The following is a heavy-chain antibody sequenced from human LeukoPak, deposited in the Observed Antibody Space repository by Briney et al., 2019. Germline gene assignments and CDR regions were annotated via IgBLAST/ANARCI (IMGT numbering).Heavy chain of an antibody. J-gene: IGHJ4*02. D-gene: IGHD2-21*01. V-gene: IGHV4-34*01. Sequence: PSETLSLTCAVYGGSFSGYYWSWIRQPPGKGLEWIGEINHSGSTNYNPSLKSRVTISVDTSKSQFSLKLSSVTAADTAVYYCASASSALFLGYWGQGTLVTVSS. CDR2: INHSGST. CDR3: ASASSALFLGY. CDR1: GGSFSGYY.